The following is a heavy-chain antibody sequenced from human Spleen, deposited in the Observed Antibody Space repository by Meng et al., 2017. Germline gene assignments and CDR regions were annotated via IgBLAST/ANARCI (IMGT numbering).Heavy chain of an antibody. CDR1: GFTFSSYS. CDR3: ATGAAAADH. D-gene: IGHD6-13*01. J-gene: IGHJ4*02. CDR2: IKRNSDGGTI. Sequence: GESLKISCAASGFTFSSYSMNWVRQAPGKGLEWVGRIKRNSDGGTIDYAAPVKGRFTISRDDSKNTLYLQMDSLITEDTAAYFCATGAAAADHWGQGTLVTVSS. V-gene: IGHV3-15*01.